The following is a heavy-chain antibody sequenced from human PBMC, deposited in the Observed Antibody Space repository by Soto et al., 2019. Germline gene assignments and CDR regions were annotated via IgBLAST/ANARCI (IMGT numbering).Heavy chain of an antibody. CDR2: IYSGGST. D-gene: IGHD4-17*01. CDR1: GFTVSSDY. Sequence: PGGSLRLSCAASGFTVSSDYMSWVRQAPGKGLEWVSVIYSGGSTYCADSVKGRFTISRDNSKNTLYLQMNSLRAEDTAVYYCAREIGDYAYFDYWGQGTLVTVSS. CDR3: AREIGDYAYFDY. J-gene: IGHJ4*02. V-gene: IGHV3-53*01.